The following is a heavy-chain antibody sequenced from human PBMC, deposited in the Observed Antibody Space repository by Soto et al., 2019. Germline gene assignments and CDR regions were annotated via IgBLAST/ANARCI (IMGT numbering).Heavy chain of an antibody. CDR2: IDNNGVT. D-gene: IGHD2-15*01. CDR1: GGSVYSNGHY. J-gene: IGHJ4*02. V-gene: IGHV4-39*01. CDR3: GKILVGATGHTDADS. Sequence: PSETLSLTCIVSGGSVYSNGHYWGWIRQPPGKGLEWIGSIDNNGVTNYNPSLKSRVTISRDTSKNQFSLRLTSVTAADTAVYYCGKILVGATGHTDADSCGPGTLVTVS.